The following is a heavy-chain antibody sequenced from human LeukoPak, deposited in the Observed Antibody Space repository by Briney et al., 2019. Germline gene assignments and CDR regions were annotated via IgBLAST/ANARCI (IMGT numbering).Heavy chain of an antibody. V-gene: IGHV3-7*01. CDR3: AREDGYCSGGNCYSYFDS. J-gene: IGHJ4*02. CDR1: GFTFSHFW. D-gene: IGHD2-15*01. CDR2: IKKTGSET. Sequence: GGSLRPSCAASGFTFSHFWMSWVRQAPGKGLEWVAYIKKTGSETYYVDSVKGRFTITRDNTRSSLFLQMYSLRAEDTAVYFCAREDGYCSGGNCYSYFDSWGQGTLVTVSS.